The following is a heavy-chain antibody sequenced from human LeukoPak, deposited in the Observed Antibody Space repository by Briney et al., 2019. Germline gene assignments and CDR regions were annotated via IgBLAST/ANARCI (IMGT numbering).Heavy chain of an antibody. D-gene: IGHD1-26*01. Sequence: PGGSLRLSCAASGFTFSSYEMNWVRQAPGKGLEWVSYISSSGSTIYYADSVKGRFTISRDNAKNSLYLQMNSLRAEDTAVYYCARSGWEPPTSIDYWGQGTLVTVSS. V-gene: IGHV3-48*03. CDR1: GFTFSSYE. CDR3: ARSGWEPPTSIDY. J-gene: IGHJ4*02. CDR2: ISSSGSTI.